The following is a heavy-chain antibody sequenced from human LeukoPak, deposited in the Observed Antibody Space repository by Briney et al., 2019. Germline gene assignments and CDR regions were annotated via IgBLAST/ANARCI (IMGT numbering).Heavy chain of an antibody. J-gene: IGHJ4*02. CDR1: GYTFTSYG. V-gene: IGHV1-18*01. CDR2: ISAYNGNT. CDR3: ARSRRTAMVTSLDY. Sequence: ASVKVSCKASGYTFTSYGISWVRQAPGQGLEWMGWISAYNGNTNYAQKFQGRVTITRNTSISTAYMELSSLRSEDTAVYYCARSRRTAMVTSLDYWGQGTLVTVSS. D-gene: IGHD5-18*01.